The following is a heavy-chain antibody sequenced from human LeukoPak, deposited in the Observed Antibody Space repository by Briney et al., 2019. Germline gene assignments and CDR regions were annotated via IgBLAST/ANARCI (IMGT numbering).Heavy chain of an antibody. D-gene: IGHD4-17*01. CDR1: GGSISSSSYY. Sequence: SETLSLTCTVSGGSISSSSYYWGWIRQPPGKGLEWIGSIYYSGSTYHNPSLKSRVTISVDTSKNQFSLKLSSVTAPDTAVYYCASASHDYGDFDYWGQGTLVTVSS. V-gene: IGHV4-39*07. CDR2: IYYSGST. J-gene: IGHJ4*02. CDR3: ASASHDYGDFDY.